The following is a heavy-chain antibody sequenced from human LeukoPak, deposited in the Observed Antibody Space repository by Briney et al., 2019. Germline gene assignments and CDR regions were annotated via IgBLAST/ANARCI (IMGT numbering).Heavy chain of an antibody. CDR2: INPNSGGT. J-gene: IGHJ4*02. CDR3: ARKAITMIVAAFDY. D-gene: IGHD3-22*01. V-gene: IGHV1-2*02. CDR1: GYTFTGYY. Sequence: GASVKVSCKASGYTFTGYYMHWVRQAPGQGLEWMGWINPNSGGTNYAQKFQGRVTMTRDTSISTAYMELSRLRSDDTAVYYRARKAITMIVAAFDYWGQGTLVTVSS.